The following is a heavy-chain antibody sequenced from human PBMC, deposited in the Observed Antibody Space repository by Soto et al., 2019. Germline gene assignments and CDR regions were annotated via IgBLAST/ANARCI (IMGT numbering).Heavy chain of an antibody. CDR3: AKVGIAAAVGTYFDY. D-gene: IGHD6-13*01. J-gene: IGHJ4*02. CDR2: ISYDGSNK. V-gene: IGHV3-30*18. CDR1: GFTFSSYG. Sequence: QVQLVESGGGVVQPGRSLRLSCAASGFTFSSYGMHWVRQAPGKGLEWVAVISYDGSNKYYADSVKGRFTISRDNSKNTLYLQMNSLRAEDTAVHYCAKVGIAAAVGTYFDYWGQGTLVTVSS.